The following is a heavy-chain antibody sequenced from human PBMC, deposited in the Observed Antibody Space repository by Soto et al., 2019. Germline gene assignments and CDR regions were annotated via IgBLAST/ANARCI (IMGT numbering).Heavy chain of an antibody. Sequence: GGSLRLCCATSGFTFRNYGMFWVRQAPGKGLEWVALIWYDGSKRYYADSVRGRFTISRDDSKSTLYLQMNSLRVEDTAVYHCARDLGTYPGSYFDYWGQGTPVTVSS. CDR2: IWYDGSKR. J-gene: IGHJ4*02. D-gene: IGHD2-15*01. CDR3: ARDLGTYPGSYFDY. CDR1: GFTFRNYG. V-gene: IGHV3-33*07.